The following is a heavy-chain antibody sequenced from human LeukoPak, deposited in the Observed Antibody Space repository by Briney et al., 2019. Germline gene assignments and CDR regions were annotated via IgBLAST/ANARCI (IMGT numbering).Heavy chain of an antibody. V-gene: IGHV3-20*01. D-gene: IGHD3-22*01. Sequence: GGSLRLSCAASGFTFDDYGMSWVRRAPGKGLEWGSGINWNGGSTGYADSVKGRFTISRDNAKNSLYLQMNSLRAEDTALYHCAREMYYYDSSGYYLGAFDIWGQGTMVTVSS. CDR2: INWNGGST. J-gene: IGHJ3*02. CDR1: GFTFDDYG. CDR3: AREMYYYDSSGYYLGAFDI.